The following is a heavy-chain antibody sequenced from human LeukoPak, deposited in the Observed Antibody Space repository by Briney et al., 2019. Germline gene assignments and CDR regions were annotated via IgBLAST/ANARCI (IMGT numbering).Heavy chain of an antibody. V-gene: IGHV4-30-2*01. J-gene: IGHJ3*02. CDR1: GGSISSGGYY. CDR2: IYHSGST. D-gene: IGHD4-17*01. CDR3: ARPTDDAFDI. Sequence: PSETLSLTCTVSGGSISSGGYYWSWIRQPPGKGLEWIGYIYHSGSTYYNPSLKSRVTISVDRSKNQFSLKLSSVTAADTAVYYCARPTDDAFDIWGQGTMVTVSS.